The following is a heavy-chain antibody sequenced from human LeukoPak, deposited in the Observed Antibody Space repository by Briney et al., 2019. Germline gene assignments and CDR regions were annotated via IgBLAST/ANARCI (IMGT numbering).Heavy chain of an antibody. Sequence: SETLFLTCTVSGGSISSSSYYWGWTRQPPGKGLEWIGSIYYSGSTYYNPSLKSRVTISVDTSKNQFSLKLSSVTAADTAVYYCARLQVATIISDYWGQGTLVTVSS. J-gene: IGHJ4*02. CDR3: ARLQVATIISDY. V-gene: IGHV4-39*01. CDR2: IYYSGST. CDR1: GGSISSSSYY. D-gene: IGHD5-12*01.